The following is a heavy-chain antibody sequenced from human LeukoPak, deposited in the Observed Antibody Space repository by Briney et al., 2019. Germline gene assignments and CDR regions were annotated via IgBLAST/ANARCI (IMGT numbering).Heavy chain of an antibody. Sequence: SGPTLVNPTQTLTLTCTFSGFSLTTSGVGVGWVRQPPGKALEWLALIYWDDDERYSPSLKSRLTITKDTSKNQVVLTMTNMDPVDTATYYCAHRPPHCRSASCLVYWGQGTLVTVSS. J-gene: IGHJ4*02. CDR2: IYWDDDE. D-gene: IGHD2-2*01. CDR1: GFSLTTSGVG. CDR3: AHRPPHCRSASCLVY. V-gene: IGHV2-5*02.